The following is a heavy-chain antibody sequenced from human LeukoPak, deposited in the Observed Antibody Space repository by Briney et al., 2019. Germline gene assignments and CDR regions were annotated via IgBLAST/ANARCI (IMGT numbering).Heavy chain of an antibody. CDR2: IYYSGST. V-gene: IGHV4-31*03. D-gene: IGHD4-17*01. J-gene: IGHJ4*02. CDR1: GGSISSGGYY. CDR3: ARTTVTMGSVDY. Sequence: TSETLSLTCTVSGGSISSGGYYWSWIRQHPGKGLEWIGYIYYSGSTYYNPSLKSRVTISVDTSKNQFSLKLSSVTAADTAVYYCARTTVTMGSVDYWGQGTLVTVSS.